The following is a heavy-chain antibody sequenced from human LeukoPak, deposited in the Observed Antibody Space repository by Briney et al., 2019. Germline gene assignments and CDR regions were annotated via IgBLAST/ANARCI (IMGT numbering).Heavy chain of an antibody. CDR3: ARDTSSSWYYFDH. J-gene: IGHJ4*02. V-gene: IGHV3-33*01. D-gene: IGHD6-13*01. Sequence: GGSLRLSCAASGFTFRNYGMHWVRQAPGKGLEWVAVIWSDGSTKYYAASVQGRFTISRDTSKNRLYLQLNSLRVEDTAVFYCARDTSSSWYYFDHWGQGTLVTVSS. CDR1: GFTFRNYG. CDR2: IWSDGSTK.